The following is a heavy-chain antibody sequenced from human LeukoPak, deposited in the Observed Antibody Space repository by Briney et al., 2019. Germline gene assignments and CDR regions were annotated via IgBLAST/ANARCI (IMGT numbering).Heavy chain of an antibody. Sequence: SQTLSLTCTVSGGSISSGDYYWRWIRQPPGTGLEWIGYIYYSGSTYYNPSLKSRVTISVDTSKNQFSLKLSSVTAADTAVYYCARAEVRGVRRGDDYWGQGTLVTVSS. CDR1: GGSISSGDYY. V-gene: IGHV4-30-4*08. CDR3: ARAEVRGVRRGDDY. CDR2: IYYSGST. J-gene: IGHJ4*02. D-gene: IGHD3-10*01.